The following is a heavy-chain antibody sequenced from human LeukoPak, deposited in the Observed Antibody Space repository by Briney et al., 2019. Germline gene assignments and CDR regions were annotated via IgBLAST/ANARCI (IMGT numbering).Heavy chain of an antibody. D-gene: IGHD2-21*02. CDR2: VNWNGGST. V-gene: IGHV3-20*04. CDR3: ARAQTYGDSRLLLDY. J-gene: IGHJ4*02. CDR1: EFSVGSNY. Sequence: GGSLRLSCAASEFSVGSNYMTWVRQAPGKGLEWVSGVNWNGGSTGYADSVEGRFTISRDNAKNSQYLQMNSLRVEDTALYYCARAQTYGDSRLLLDYWGQGTLVTVSS.